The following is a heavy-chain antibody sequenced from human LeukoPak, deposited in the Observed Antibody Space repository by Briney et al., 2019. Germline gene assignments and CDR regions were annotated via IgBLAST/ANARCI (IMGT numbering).Heavy chain of an antibody. CDR3: FGYSYAFDI. V-gene: IGHV3-7*01. Sequence: GGSLRLSCAASGFTFSSYAMHWVRQAPGKGLEWVANIKQDGSEKYYVDSVKGRFTISRDNAKNSLYLQMNSLRAEDTAVYYCFGYSYAFDIWGQGTMVTVSS. J-gene: IGHJ3*02. CDR2: IKQDGSEK. D-gene: IGHD5-18*01. CDR1: GFTFSSYA.